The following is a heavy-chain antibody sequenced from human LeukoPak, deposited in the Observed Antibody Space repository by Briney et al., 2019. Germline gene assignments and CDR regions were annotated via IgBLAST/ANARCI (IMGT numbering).Heavy chain of an antibody. CDR3: ARGHLGYCSGGSCYPPNY. J-gene: IGHJ4*02. CDR1: GGSISGYF. Sequence: PSETLSLTCTVSGGSISGYFWTWIRQPAGKGLEWIGRIYTSGSTNYNPSLKSRVTMSVDTSENQFSLKLSSVTAADTAVYYCARGHLGYCSGGSCYPPNYWGQGTLVTVSS. D-gene: IGHD2-15*01. CDR2: IYTSGST. V-gene: IGHV4-4*07.